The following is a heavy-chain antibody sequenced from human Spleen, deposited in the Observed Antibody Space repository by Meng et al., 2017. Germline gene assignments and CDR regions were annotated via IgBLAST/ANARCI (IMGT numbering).Heavy chain of an antibody. V-gene: IGHV1-46*01. J-gene: IGHJ5*02. Sequence: QVQLVQAGPEVKKPGASVKLSCKPSGYTFAAYWIHWLRQAPGQGLEWMGIINPSGGSTSYAQKFQGRVTMTRDTSTSTVYMELSSLRSEDTAVYYCARVGTTTFDPWGRGTLVTVSS. CDR1: GYTFAAYW. CDR2: INPSGGST. CDR3: ARVGTTTFDP. D-gene: IGHD1-14*01.